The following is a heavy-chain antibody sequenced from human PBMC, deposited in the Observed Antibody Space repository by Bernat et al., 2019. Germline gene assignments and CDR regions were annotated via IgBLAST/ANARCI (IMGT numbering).Heavy chain of an antibody. CDR1: GFPFNTAW. J-gene: IGHJ4*02. Sequence: EVQLVESGGGLVKPGGSLRLSCVAFGFPFNTAWMNWFRQAPGKGLGWVGRIKSKTDGGTTDYAAPVKGRFTISRDDSKNTLSLLMNSLKTEDTAVYYCTTDLSYYYDSSGFFWGQGTLVTVSS. CDR2: IKSKTDGGTT. V-gene: IGHV3-15*07. CDR3: TTDLSYYYDSSGFF. D-gene: IGHD3-22*01.